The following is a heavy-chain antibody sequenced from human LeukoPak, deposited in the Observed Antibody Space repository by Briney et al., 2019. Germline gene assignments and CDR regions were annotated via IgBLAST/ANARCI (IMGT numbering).Heavy chain of an antibody. CDR1: GFTFDDYA. Sequence: GGSLRLSCAASGFTFDDYAMHWVRQAPGKGLEWVSLISWDGGSTYYADSVKGRFTISRDNAKNSLYLQMNSLRAEDTAVYYCARDASAGYCSGGSCYSGVPFDIWGQGTMVTVSS. CDR2: ISWDGGST. CDR3: ARDASAGYCSGGSCYSGVPFDI. J-gene: IGHJ3*02. D-gene: IGHD2-15*01. V-gene: IGHV3-43D*03.